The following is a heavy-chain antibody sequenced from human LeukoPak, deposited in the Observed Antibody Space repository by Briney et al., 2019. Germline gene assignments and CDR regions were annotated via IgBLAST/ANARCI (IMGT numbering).Heavy chain of an antibody. CDR1: GGPKSSYH. Sequence: SETQTLLCTVSGGPKSSYHGSWIRQPPGKGLEWIGYIYYSGSTNYNPSLKSRVTISVDTSKNQFSLKLSSVTAADTAVYYCARGYVEHLNLFELLGHGTLVTVSS. D-gene: IGHD5-12*01. CDR2: IYYSGST. CDR3: ARGYVEHLNLFEL. J-gene: IGHJ5*02. V-gene: IGHV4-59*08.